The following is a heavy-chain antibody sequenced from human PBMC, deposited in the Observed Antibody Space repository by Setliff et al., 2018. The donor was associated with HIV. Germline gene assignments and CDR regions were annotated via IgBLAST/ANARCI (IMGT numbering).Heavy chain of an antibody. Sequence: PSETLSLTCAVSGDSISSGSYYWSWIRQSAGKGLEWIGRIYTSGSTNDNPSLKSRITISVDTSNNQFSLRLSSVPAADTAVYYCARDKGYYYMDVWGKGITVTVSS. J-gene: IGHJ6*03. CDR1: GDSISSGSYY. V-gene: IGHV4-61*02. CDR3: ARDKGYYYMDV. CDR2: IYTSGST.